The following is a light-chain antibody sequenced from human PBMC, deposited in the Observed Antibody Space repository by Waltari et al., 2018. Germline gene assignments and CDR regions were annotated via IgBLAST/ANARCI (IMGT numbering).Light chain of an antibody. CDR2: DAS. J-gene: IGKJ1*01. CDR1: QIISSN. V-gene: IGKV3-15*01. CDR3: QQYNNGPQT. Sequence: EIVMTQSPATLSVSPGERATLTCRASQIISSNLAWYQHRPGQAPRLLIYDASTRATGIPAMFSGSGSGTEFTLTISSLQSEDFALYYCQQYNNGPQTFGQGTKVEIE.